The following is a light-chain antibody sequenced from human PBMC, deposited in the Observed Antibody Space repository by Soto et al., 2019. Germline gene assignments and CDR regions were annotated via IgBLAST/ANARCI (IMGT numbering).Light chain of an antibody. V-gene: IGKV4-1*01. J-gene: IGKJ4*01. CDR1: QSILYSSNNRNN. CDR3: QQYYSTLVT. Sequence: DIVMTQSPDSLAVSLGERATINCKSSQSILYSSNNRNNLAWYQQKPGQPPKLLIYLASTRESGVPDRFSGSGSGTDFTLTISSLQAEDVAVYYCQQYYSTLVTFGGGTRVEIK. CDR2: LAS.